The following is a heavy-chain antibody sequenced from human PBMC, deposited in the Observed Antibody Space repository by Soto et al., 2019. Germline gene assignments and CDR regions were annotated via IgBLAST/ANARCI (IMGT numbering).Heavy chain of an antibody. Sequence: GASVKVSCKASGYTFTSFDINWVRQAPGQGLEWMGWMNPDSGNTGYAQKFQGRVTMTRHASISTAYMELSSLRSEDTAVYYCARRGYSGYDSLGYYYGMDVWGQGTTVTVSS. CDR1: GYTFTSFD. V-gene: IGHV1-8*01. CDR2: MNPDSGNT. J-gene: IGHJ6*02. CDR3: ARRGYSGYDSLGYYYGMDV. D-gene: IGHD5-12*01.